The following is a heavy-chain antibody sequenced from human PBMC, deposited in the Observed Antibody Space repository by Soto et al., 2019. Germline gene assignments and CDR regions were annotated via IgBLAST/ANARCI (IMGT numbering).Heavy chain of an antibody. CDR3: ASLGRVRGFDY. Sequence: QVQLQQWGAGLLKPSETLSLTCAVYGGSFSGYYWSWIRQPLGKGLEWIGEINHSGSTNYNPSLKSRVTISVDTSKNQFSLKLSSVTAADTAVYYCASLGRVRGFDYWGQGTLVTVSS. CDR1: GGSFSGYY. V-gene: IGHV4-34*01. D-gene: IGHD3-10*01. J-gene: IGHJ4*02. CDR2: INHSGST.